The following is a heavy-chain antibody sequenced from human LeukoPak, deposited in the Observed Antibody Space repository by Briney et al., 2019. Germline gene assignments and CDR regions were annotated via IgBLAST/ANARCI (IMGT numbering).Heavy chain of an antibody. CDR2: IYSGVST. CDR3: ARGIFWSYYFDY. V-gene: IGHV3-66*01. CDR1: GFTLSSNY. J-gene: IGHJ4*02. Sequence: GGSLRLSCAASGFTLSSNYISWVRQAPGKGREWVSVIYSGVSTYYADSVKGRFTISGGNSKSTLYLQMNSLRAEDTAVYYCARGIFWSYYFDYWGQGTLVTVSS. D-gene: IGHD3-3*01.